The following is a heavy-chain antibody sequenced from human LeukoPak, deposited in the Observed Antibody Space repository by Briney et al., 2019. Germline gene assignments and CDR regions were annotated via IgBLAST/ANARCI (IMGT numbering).Heavy chain of an antibody. CDR1: GFTFSSYA. D-gene: IGHD3-10*01. V-gene: IGHV3-23*01. J-gene: IGHJ4*02. Sequence: GGSLRLSCAASGFTFSSYAMSWVRQAPGKGLEWVSAISGSGGSTYYADSVKGRFTISRDSSKNTLYLQMNSLRAEDTAVYYCANALYYYGSGSPFDYWGQGTLVTVSS. CDR2: ISGSGGST. CDR3: ANALYYYGSGSPFDY.